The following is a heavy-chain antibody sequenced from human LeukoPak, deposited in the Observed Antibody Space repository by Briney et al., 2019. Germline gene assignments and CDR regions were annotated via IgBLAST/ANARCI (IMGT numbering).Heavy chain of an antibody. CDR3: ARGGGYDAFDI. J-gene: IGHJ3*02. V-gene: IGHV4-61*02. Sequence: TSQTLSLTCTISGGSISSGSYFWSWIRQPAGKGLEWIGRIHTSGTTNYNPSHKSRVTVSRNTSKNQFSLKLGSVTATDTAMYYCARGGGYDAFDIWGQGTMVTVSS. CDR1: GGSISSGSYF. D-gene: IGHD3-16*01. CDR2: IHTSGTT.